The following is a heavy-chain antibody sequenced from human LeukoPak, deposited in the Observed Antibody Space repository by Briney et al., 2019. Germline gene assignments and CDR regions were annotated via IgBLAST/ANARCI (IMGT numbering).Heavy chain of an antibody. V-gene: IGHV4-34*01. CDR2: INHSGST. J-gene: IGHJ4*02. Sequence: PSETLSLTCAVYGGSFSGYYWSWIRQPPGKGLEWIGEINHSGSTNYNPSLKSRVTISVDTSKNQFSLKLSSVTAADTAVYYCARGVDYWGQGTLVTVFS. CDR1: GGSFSGYY. CDR3: ARGVDY.